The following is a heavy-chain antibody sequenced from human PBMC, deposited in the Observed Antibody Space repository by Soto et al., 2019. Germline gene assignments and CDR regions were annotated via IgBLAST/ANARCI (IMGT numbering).Heavy chain of an antibody. CDR2: LSYSGST. Sequence: SEALSFPCTASRGSISSGNYYWSCIRQPPGKGLECIGFLSYSGSTYYSTSLKSRFTISVYKSKSQFSLNLSFVTAADTAGYYFATLGTPATALYFFDGWGEGFL. CDR3: ATLGTPATALYFFDG. J-gene: IGHJ4*02. D-gene: IGHD2-15*01. V-gene: IGHV4-30-4*01. CDR1: RGSISSGNYY.